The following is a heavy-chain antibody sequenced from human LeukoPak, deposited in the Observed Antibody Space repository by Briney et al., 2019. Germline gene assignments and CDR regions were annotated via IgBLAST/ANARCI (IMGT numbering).Heavy chain of an antibody. D-gene: IGHD4-17*01. CDR2: IYYSGST. J-gene: IGHJ4*02. Sequence: SQTLSLTCTVSGGSISSGGYYWSWIRQHPGKGLEWIGYIYYSGSTYYNPSLKSRVTISVDTSKNQFSPKLSSVTAADTAVYYCARVDYGVFSSVFDYWGQGTLVTVSS. CDR3: ARVDYGVFSSVFDY. CDR1: GGSISSGGYY. V-gene: IGHV4-31*03.